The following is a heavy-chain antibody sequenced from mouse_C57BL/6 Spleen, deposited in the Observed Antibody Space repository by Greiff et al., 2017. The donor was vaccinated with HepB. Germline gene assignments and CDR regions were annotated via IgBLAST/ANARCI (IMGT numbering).Heavy chain of an antibody. V-gene: IGHV1-82*01. J-gene: IGHJ4*01. CDR3: ARGASPTSMDY. Sequence: QVQLQQSGPELVKPGASVKISCKASGYAFSSSWMNWVKQRPGKGLEWIGRIYPGDGDTNYNGKVKGKATLTADKSSSTAYMQLSSLTSEDSAVYFCARGASPTSMDYWGQGTSVTVSS. CDR2: IYPGDGDT. CDR1: GYAFSSSW. D-gene: IGHD6-1*01.